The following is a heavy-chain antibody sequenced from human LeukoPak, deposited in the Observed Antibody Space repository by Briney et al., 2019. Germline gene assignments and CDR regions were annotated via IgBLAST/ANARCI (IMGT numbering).Heavy chain of an antibody. Sequence: GGSLRLSCTAFGFTVSGNYLSWVRQTPGKGLEWVSVLYSGGNTYYTESLKGRFTISRDNSKNTLYLQMNSLRVEDTAVYICARVRPPYSYGHGPFDIWGRGTLVTVSS. J-gene: IGHJ4*02. V-gene: IGHV3-53*01. CDR3: ARVRPPYSYGHGPFDI. CDR2: LYSGGNT. CDR1: GFTVSGNY. D-gene: IGHD5-18*01.